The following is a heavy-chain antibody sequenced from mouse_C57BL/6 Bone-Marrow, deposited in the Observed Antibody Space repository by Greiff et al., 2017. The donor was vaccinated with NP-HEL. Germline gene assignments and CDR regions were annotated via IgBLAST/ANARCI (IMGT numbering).Heavy chain of an antibody. D-gene: IGHD1-1*01. J-gene: IGHJ2*01. CDR3: TTSGYYYGSSYFDY. V-gene: IGHV14-4*01. Sequence: VQLQQSGAELVRPGASVKLSCTASGFNIKDDYMHWVKQRPEQGLEWIGWIDPENGDTEYASKFQGKATITADTSSNTAYLQLSSLTSEDTAVYYCTTSGYYYGSSYFDYWGQGTTLTVSS. CDR2: IDPENGDT. CDR1: GFNIKDDY.